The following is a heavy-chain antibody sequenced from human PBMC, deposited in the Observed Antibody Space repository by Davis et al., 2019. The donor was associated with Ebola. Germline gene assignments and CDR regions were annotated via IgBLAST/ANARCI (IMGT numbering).Heavy chain of an antibody. CDR2: IYYSGST. Sequence: PSETLSLTCAVSGGSISSGGYYWSWIRQHPGKGLEWIGYIYYSGSTYYNPSLKSRVTISVDTSKNQFSLKLSSVTAADTAVYYCARGLLIAVAAPRWFYWFEPWGQGTLVTVSS. CDR1: GGSISSGGYY. V-gene: IGHV4-31*11. J-gene: IGHJ5*02. CDR3: ARGLLIAVAAPRWFYWFEP. D-gene: IGHD6-19*01.